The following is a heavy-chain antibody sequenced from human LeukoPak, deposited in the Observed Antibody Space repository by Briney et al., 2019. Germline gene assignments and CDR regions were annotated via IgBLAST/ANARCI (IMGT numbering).Heavy chain of an antibody. V-gene: IGHV3-30*18. D-gene: IGHD3-9*01. J-gene: IGHJ4*02. CDR1: GFTFSSYG. CDR2: ISYDGSNK. CDR3: AKWTISHLTH. Sequence: GGSLRLSCAASGFTFSSYGMHWVRQAPGKGLEWVAVISYDGSNKYYADSVKGRFTISRDNSKHTLYLQMNSLRAEDTAVYYCAKWTISHLTHWGQGTLVTVSS.